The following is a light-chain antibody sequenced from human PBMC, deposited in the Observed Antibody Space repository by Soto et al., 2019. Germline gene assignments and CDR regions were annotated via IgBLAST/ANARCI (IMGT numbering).Light chain of an antibody. J-gene: IGKJ3*01. CDR1: QSVSSSY. CDR2: VAS. V-gene: IGKV3-20*01. CDR3: QQYGTSLVT. Sequence: EIVLTQSPGTLSLSPGERATLSCRASQSVSSSYLAWYQQKPGQAPSLLIYVASSSATGLPDRFSGSGSGTDFTLTISRLEAEAFAVYYCQQYGTSLVTFGPGTKVDIK.